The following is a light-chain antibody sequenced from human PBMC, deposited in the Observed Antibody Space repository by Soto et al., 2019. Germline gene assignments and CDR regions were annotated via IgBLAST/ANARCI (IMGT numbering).Light chain of an antibody. V-gene: IGKV1-39*01. CDR3: QQSYSIPLT. CDR2: AAS. Sequence: IQMTQSPSSLSASVGDRVTISCRASQSISNYLNWYQQKPGKAPKVLIYAASSLQSGVSSRFSGSGSGTDFTLTISSLQPEDFATYYCQQSYSIPLTFGGGTKVDIK. J-gene: IGKJ4*01. CDR1: QSISNY.